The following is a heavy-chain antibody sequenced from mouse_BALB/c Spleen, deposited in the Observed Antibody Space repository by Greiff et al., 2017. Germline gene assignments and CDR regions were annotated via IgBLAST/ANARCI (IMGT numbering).Heavy chain of an antibody. CDR3: ARGRYYGSSPYYFDY. V-gene: IGHV14-3*02. CDR1: GFNIKDTY. D-gene: IGHD1-1*01. Sequence: EVQLQQSGAELVKPGASVKLSCTASGFNIKDTYMHWVKQRPEQGLEWIGRIDPANGNTKYDPKFQGKATITADTSSNTAYLQLSSLTSEDTAVYYCARGRYYGSSPYYFDYWGQGTTLTVSS. J-gene: IGHJ2*01. CDR2: IDPANGNT.